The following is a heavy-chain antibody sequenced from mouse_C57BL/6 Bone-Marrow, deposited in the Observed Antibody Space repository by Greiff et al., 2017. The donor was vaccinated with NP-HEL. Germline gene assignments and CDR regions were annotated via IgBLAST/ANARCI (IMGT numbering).Heavy chain of an antibody. CDR3: ARERAYYPYFDY. D-gene: IGHD1-1*02. V-gene: IGHV1-64*01. CDR1: GYTFTSYW. J-gene: IGHJ2*01. Sequence: QVQLQQPGAELVKPGASVKLSCKASGYTFTSYWMHWVKQRPGQGLEWIGMIHPNSGSTNYNEKFKSKATLTADKSSSTAYMQLSSLTSEDSAVYYCARERAYYPYFDYWGQGTTLTVSS. CDR2: IHPNSGST.